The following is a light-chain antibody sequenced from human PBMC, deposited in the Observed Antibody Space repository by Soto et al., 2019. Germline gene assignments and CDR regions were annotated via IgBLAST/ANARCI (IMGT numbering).Light chain of an antibody. V-gene: IGKV3-15*01. CDR2: GAS. CDR1: QSVSSK. CDR3: QHYHTWLWT. Sequence: EIVMTQSPATLSVSPGERATLSCRASQSVSSKLAWYQQKPGQGPRLLIYGASTRATGIPARFSGSGSGTEFTLTISSLQSEDFAVYYCQHYHTWLWTFGQGTKV. J-gene: IGKJ1*01.